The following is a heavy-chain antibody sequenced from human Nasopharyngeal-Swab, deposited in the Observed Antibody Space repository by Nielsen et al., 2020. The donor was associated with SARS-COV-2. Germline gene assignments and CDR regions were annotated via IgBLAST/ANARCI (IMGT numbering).Heavy chain of an antibody. D-gene: IGHD5-12*01. V-gene: IGHV4-4*02. J-gene: IGHJ4*02. CDR1: GGSISSSNW. CDR3: ARGIVATTLYSYFDY. CDR2: IYHSGST. Sequence: SETLSLTCAVSGGSISSSNWWSWVRQPPGKGLEWIGEIYHSGSTNYNPSPKSRVTISVDKSKNQFSLKLSSVTAADTAVYYCARGIVATTLYSYFDYWGQGTLVTVSS.